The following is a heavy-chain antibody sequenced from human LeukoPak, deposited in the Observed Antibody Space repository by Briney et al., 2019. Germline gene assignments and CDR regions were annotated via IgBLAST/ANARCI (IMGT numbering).Heavy chain of an antibody. Sequence: GGSLRLSCAASGFTFSSYAMSWVRQAPGKGLEWVSILCIDGSTYYADPVKGKFTISRDNSKNTLYLQMKSLRDEDTALYYCARVQGSYGQSDVWGQGTTVTVSS. CDR3: ARVQGSYGQSDV. J-gene: IGHJ6*02. D-gene: IGHD3-10*01. V-gene: IGHV3-66*01. CDR2: LCIDGST. CDR1: GFTFSSYA.